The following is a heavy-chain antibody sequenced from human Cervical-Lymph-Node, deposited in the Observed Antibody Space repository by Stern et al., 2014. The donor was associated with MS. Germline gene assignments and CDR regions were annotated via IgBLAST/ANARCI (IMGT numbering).Heavy chain of an antibody. J-gene: IGHJ4*02. CDR1: GYTFTSYW. CDR2: IFPGGFDI. Sequence: VQLVQSGPEVKRPGESLKISCQASGYTFTSYWIGWVRQMPGKGLEWIAIIFPGGFDIRYSPSFQGQVAISADKSSSTAYLQWTNLKASDTAIYYCARQRYFDYWGQGTLVTVSS. CDR3: ARQRYFDY. V-gene: IGHV5-51*01.